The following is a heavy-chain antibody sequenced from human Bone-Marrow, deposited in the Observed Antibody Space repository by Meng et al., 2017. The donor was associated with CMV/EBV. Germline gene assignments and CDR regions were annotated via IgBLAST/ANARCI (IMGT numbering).Heavy chain of an antibody. CDR2: ISYDGSNK. V-gene: IGHV3-30*04. J-gene: IGHJ3*02. Sequence: GESLKISCAASGFTFSSYAMHWVRQAPGKGLEWVAVISYDGSNKYYADSVKGRFTISRDNSKNTLYLQMNSLRAEDTAVYYCARDVGALWSGYSDAVDIWGQGTMVTVSS. CDR1: GFTFSSYA. D-gene: IGHD3-3*01. CDR3: ARDVGALWSGYSDAVDI.